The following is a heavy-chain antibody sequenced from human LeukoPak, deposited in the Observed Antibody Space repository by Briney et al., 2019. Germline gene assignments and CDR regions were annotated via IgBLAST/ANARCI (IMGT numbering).Heavy chain of an antibody. CDR2: IWYDGSYK. CDR1: GFIFSNYG. Sequence: PGGSLRLSCAASGFIFSNYGMHWVRQAPGKGLDWVAVIWYDGSYKYYADSVKGRFTISRDNPKNTLYLQMNSLRAEDTAIYYCAKVVKYTASTGTGLDYWGKGTLVTVSS. J-gene: IGHJ4*02. V-gene: IGHV3-33*06. D-gene: IGHD6-13*01. CDR3: AKVVKYTASTGTGLDY.